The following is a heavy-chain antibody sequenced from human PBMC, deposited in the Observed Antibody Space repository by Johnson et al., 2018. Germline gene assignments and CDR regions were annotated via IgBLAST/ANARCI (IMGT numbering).Heavy chain of an antibody. Sequence: QVQLVESGGGVVQPGRSLRLSCAASGFTFSSYGMHWVRQAPGKGLEWVEVISYDGSHKYYADSVKGRFTISRDNSKTTRYLQMNSLRAEDTAVYYCAVPNGGYFDFWSGLEYFQHWGQGTLVTVSS. CDR1: GFTFSSYG. V-gene: IGHV3-30*03. CDR3: AVPNGGYFDFWSGLEYFQH. J-gene: IGHJ1*01. CDR2: ISYDGSHK. D-gene: IGHD3-3*01.